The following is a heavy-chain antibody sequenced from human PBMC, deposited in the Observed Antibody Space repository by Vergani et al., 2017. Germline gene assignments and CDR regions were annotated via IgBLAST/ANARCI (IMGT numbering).Heavy chain of an antibody. J-gene: IGHJ4*02. CDR2: ISSSSSTI. CDR3: ARGDCSGGSCYSDQDY. CDR1: GFTFSSYS. V-gene: IGHV3-48*04. D-gene: IGHD2-15*01. Sequence: EVQLVESGGGLVQPGGSLRLSCAASGFTFSSYSMNWVRQAPGKGLEWVSYISSSSSTIYYADSVKGRFTISRDNAKNTLYLQMNSLRAEDTAVYYCARGDCSGGSCYSDQDYWGQGTLVTVSS.